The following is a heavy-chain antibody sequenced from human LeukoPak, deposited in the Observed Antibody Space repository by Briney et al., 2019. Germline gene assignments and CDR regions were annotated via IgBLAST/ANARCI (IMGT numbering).Heavy chain of an antibody. V-gene: IGHV3-23*01. CDR2: ISGSADST. CDR1: GFTFNRYA. CDR3: AKGYYDSRGYYLDY. J-gene: IGHJ4*02. D-gene: IGHD3-22*01. Sequence: GGSLRLSCAASGFTFNRYAMSWVRQAPGKGLEWVSAISGSADSTYYADSVKGRFTISRDNSKNTLYLQMNSLRAEDTAFYYCAKGYYDSRGYYLDYWGQGTLVTVSS.